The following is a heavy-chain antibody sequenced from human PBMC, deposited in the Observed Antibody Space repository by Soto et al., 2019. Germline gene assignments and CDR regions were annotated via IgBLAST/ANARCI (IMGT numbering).Heavy chain of an antibody. CDR3: ARAGGYSYGITDY. V-gene: IGHV3-21*01. D-gene: IGHD5-18*01. CDR2: TSGSGGDL. CDR1: GFTFSDYA. J-gene: IGHJ4*02. Sequence: GGSLRLSCAASGFTFSDYAMSWVRQAPGKGLEWVSSTSGSGGDLYHADSVKGRFTISRDNAKNSLYLQMNSLRAEDTAVYYCARAGGYSYGITDYWGQGTLVTVS.